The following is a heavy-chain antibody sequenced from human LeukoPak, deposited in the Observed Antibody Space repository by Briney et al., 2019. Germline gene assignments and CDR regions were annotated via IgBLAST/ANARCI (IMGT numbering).Heavy chain of an antibody. CDR3: ASGADYSNYYFNY. J-gene: IGHJ4*02. CDR1: GGSISSYY. D-gene: IGHD4-11*01. CDR2: VYYSGST. Sequence: SETLSLTCTVSGGSISSYYWTWIRQPPGKGLEWIGYVYYSGSTSYNPSLKSRLIISVDTSMNQFSLQLSSVTAADTALYYCASGADYSNYYFNYWGQGSPVTVSS. V-gene: IGHV4-59*01.